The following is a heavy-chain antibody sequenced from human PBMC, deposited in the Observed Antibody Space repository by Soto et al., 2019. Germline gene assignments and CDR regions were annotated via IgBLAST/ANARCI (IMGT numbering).Heavy chain of an antibody. J-gene: IGHJ4*02. V-gene: IGHV1-69*04. CDR3: ARGPLVVLNYFES. Sequence: SVKVSCKASGGTFRNYPINWVRQAPGQGLEWMGSIFPLTDIPDYAQNFQARLTISADKSTSTAYMELSSLTSDDTAMYFCARGPLVVLNYFESWGQGTPGHRLL. CDR2: IFPLTDIP. CDR1: GGTFRNYP.